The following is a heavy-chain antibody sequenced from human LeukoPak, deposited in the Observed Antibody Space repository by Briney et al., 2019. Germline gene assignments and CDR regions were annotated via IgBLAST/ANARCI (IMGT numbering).Heavy chain of an antibody. CDR2: INRSGST. CDR1: GGSFSGYY. D-gene: IGHD6-13*01. CDR3: ASTIAQQLVLWFDP. V-gene: IGHV4-34*01. Sequence: SETLSLTCAVYGGSFSGYYWSWIRQPPGKGLEWIGEINRSGSTNYNPSLKSRVTISVDTSKNQFSLKLSSVTAADTAVYYCASTIAQQLVLWFDPWGQGTLVTVSS. J-gene: IGHJ5*02.